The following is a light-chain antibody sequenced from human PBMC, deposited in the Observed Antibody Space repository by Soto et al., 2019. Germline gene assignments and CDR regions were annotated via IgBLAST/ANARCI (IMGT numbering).Light chain of an antibody. CDR2: AAS. V-gene: IGKV1-39*01. CDR1: QSISSY. CDR3: QQSYSTPRGT. J-gene: IGKJ1*01. Sequence: DIQMTQSPSSLSASVGDRVTITCRASQSISSYLNWYQQKPGKAPKLLIYAASSLQSGVPSRFSGSGSGTDFTLTISSLQPEDFETYYCQQSYSTPRGTFGQGTKVDIK.